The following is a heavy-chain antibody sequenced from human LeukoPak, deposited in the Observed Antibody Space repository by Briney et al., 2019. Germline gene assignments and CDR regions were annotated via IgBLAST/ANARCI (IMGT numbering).Heavy chain of an antibody. Sequence: GGSLRLSCAGSGFPFSNYWMAWVRQAPGKGLEWVSSISSSSSYIYYADSVKGRFTISRDNAKNSLYLQMNSLRAEDTAVYYCAREGNGDPDYWGQGTLVTVSS. D-gene: IGHD4-17*01. V-gene: IGHV3-21*01. CDR1: GFPFSNYW. J-gene: IGHJ4*02. CDR2: ISSSSSYI. CDR3: AREGNGDPDY.